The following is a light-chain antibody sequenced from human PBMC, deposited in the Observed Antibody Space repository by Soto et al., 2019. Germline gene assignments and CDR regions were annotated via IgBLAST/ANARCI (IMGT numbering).Light chain of an antibody. V-gene: IGKV3-15*01. J-gene: IGKJ2*01. CDR2: SAS. Sequence: EIVMTQSPATLSVSPGERATLSCRASQSVSSSLAWYQQKPGQAPRLLIYSASIRATGIPARFSGSGSGTEFTLTISSLQSEDFALYYCQQCNNWPFTFGQGTKLEL. CDR3: QQCNNWPFT. CDR1: QSVSSS.